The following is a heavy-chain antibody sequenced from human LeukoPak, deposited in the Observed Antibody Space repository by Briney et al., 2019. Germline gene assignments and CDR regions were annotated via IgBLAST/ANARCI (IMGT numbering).Heavy chain of an antibody. Sequence: GASVKVSCKASGGTFSSSAISWVRQAPGQGLEWMGGIIPIFGTANYAQKFQGRVTITADESTSTAYMELSSLRPEDTAVYYCARLMDGSGSYYNVDHYYYYYMDVWGKGTTVTVSS. V-gene: IGHV1-69*13. J-gene: IGHJ6*03. D-gene: IGHD3-10*01. CDR2: IIPIFGTA. CDR1: GGTFSSSA. CDR3: ARLMDGSGSYYNVDHYYYYYMDV.